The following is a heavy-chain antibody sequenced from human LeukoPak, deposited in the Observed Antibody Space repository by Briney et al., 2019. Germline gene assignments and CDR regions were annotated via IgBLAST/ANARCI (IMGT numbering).Heavy chain of an antibody. CDR1: GYSFTNYW. CDR2: TYPGDSDT. Sequence: GESLKISCKGSGYSFTNYWIGWVRQMPGQGPEWMGITYPGDSDTRYSPSFQGQVTISADKSISTAYLQWSSLKASDTAMYYCARHLRLWQNWFDPWGQGTLVTVSS. CDR3: ARHLRLWQNWFDP. V-gene: IGHV5-51*01. J-gene: IGHJ5*02. D-gene: IGHD5-18*01.